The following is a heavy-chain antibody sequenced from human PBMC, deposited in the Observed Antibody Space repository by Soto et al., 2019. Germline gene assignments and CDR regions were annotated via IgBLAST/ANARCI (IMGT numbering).Heavy chain of an antibody. CDR1: ASIFRGYG. CDR2: IWFDGSNK. D-gene: IGHD1-7*01. V-gene: IGHV3-33*01. CDR3: ARGGIGGTAFRGFCDY. J-gene: IGHJ4*02. Sequence: QEQLVESGGGVVQPGRSLRLSCAASASIFRGYGMHWVRQAPGKGLEWVAVIWFDGSNKYYADSVKGRFTISRDNSKNMLYLQMDSLRAEDTAVYYCARGGIGGTAFRGFCDYWGQGTLVTVSS.